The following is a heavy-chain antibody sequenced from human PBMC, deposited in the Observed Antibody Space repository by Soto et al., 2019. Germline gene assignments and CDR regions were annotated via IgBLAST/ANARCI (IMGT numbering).Heavy chain of an antibody. CDR3: ARSEGYYFDY. CDR1: GGSISSSNW. J-gene: IGHJ4*02. CDR2: IYHSGST. Sequence: QVQLQESGPGLVKPSGTLSLTCAVSGGSISSSNWWSWVRQPPGKGLEWIGEIYHSGSTNYNPSLKXXAXIXXDKSKTQFSLKLSSVTAADTAVYYCARSEGYYFDYWGQGTLVTVSS. V-gene: IGHV4-4*02.